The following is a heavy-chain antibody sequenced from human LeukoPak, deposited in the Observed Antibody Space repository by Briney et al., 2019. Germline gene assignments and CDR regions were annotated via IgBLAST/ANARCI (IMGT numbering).Heavy chain of an antibody. D-gene: IGHD2-15*01. V-gene: IGHV3-30*04. Sequence: GRSLRLSCAASGFTFNTYTMNWVRQAPGKGLEWVALISYDGTNEYYADSVKGRFTISRDNSKNTVSVQMNSLRIEDTAVYYCARAGGCSGGSCYYYCYGMDVWGKGTTVTVST. CDR3: ARAGGCSGGSCYYYCYGMDV. J-gene: IGHJ6*04. CDR1: GFTFNTYT. CDR2: ISYDGTNE.